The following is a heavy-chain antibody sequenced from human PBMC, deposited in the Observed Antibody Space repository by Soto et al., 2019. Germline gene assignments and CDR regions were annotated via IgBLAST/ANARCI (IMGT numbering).Heavy chain of an antibody. CDR3: ARRGPYSYYGMDV. J-gene: IGHJ6*02. V-gene: IGHV4-39*01. CDR1: GGSISSSSYY. Sequence: SETLSLTCTVSGGSISSSSYYWGWIRQPPGKGLEWIGSIYYSGSTSYNPSLKSRVTISVDTSKNQFSLKLSSVTAADTAVYYCARRGPYSYYGMDVGGQGTTLPVS. CDR2: IYYSGST. D-gene: IGHD3-10*01.